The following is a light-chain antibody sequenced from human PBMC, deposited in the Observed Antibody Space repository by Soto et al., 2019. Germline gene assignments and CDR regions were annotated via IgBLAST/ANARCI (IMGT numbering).Light chain of an antibody. V-gene: IGLV2-14*01. J-gene: IGLJ1*01. CDR1: STDIGAYNY. CDR3: ISYTDRQSYL. CDR2: EVT. Sequence: QSVLTQPASVSGSPGQSITISCTGTSTDIGAYNYVSWYQQHPGKAPKLLIYEVTNRPSGVSNRFSGSKSGNTASLTISGLQAEDEANYYCISYTDRQSYLFGTGTKVTVL.